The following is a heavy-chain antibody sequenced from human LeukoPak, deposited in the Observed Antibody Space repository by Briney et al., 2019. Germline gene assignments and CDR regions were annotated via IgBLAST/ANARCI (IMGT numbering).Heavy chain of an antibody. Sequence: QSGGSLRLSCAGSGFSFSAYWMHWVRQLPGKGLVWVSRINSDGSSISYADSVKGRFTISRDNAKNTLYLQMNSLRLEDTAVYYCARLRGYYDSSDHWGQGTLVTVSS. CDR1: GFSFSAYW. J-gene: IGHJ4*02. CDR2: INSDGSSI. V-gene: IGHV3-74*01. D-gene: IGHD3-22*01. CDR3: ARLRGYYDSSDH.